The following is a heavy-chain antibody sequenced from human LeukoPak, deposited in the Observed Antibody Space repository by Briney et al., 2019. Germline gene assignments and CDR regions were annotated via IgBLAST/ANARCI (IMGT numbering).Heavy chain of an antibody. V-gene: IGHV3-30-3*01. CDR2: ISYDGSNK. J-gene: IGHJ3*02. CDR1: GFTFSSYA. CDR3: VLSSSPTDAFDI. D-gene: IGHD6-6*01. Sequence: PGGSLRLSCAASGFTFSSYAMHWVRQAPGKGLEWVAVISYDGSNKYYADSVKGRFTISRDNSKNTLYLQMNSLRAEDTAVYYCVLSSSPTDAFDIWGQGTMVTVSS.